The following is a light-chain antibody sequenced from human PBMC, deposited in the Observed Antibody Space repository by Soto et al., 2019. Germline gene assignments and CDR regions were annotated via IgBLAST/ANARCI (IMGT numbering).Light chain of an antibody. J-gene: IGKJ5*01. CDR3: QQSYSTPIS. Sequence: NELTQSPSSLSDSVGDRVPINCRASQTISSWLAWYQQKPGKAPNLLMYTASNLQSGVPSRFSGSGSGTDFTLTISSLQPEDFATYYCQQSYSTPISSGQGTRLEI. CDR2: TAS. CDR1: QTISSW. V-gene: IGKV1-39*01.